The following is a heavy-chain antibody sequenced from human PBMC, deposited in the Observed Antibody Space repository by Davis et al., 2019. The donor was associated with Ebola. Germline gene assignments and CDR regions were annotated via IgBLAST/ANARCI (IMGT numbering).Heavy chain of an antibody. CDR2: TRWNSGTI. V-gene: IGHV3-9*01. CDR1: GFPFDDYA. Sequence: PGGSLRLSCAASGFPFDDYAMHWVPQTPGKGLEWVLSTRWNSGTIGYADSVKGRVTISRDNAKNSLFLQMSSLRPEDTALYYCAKDIGQAIVGPNAFDYWGQGTLVTVSA. J-gene: IGHJ4*02. D-gene: IGHD1-26*01. CDR3: AKDIGQAIVGPNAFDY.